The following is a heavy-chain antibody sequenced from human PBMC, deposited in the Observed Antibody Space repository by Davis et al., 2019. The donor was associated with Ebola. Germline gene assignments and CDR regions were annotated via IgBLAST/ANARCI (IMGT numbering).Heavy chain of an antibody. CDR1: GGTFSSYA. Sequence: SVKVSCKASGGTFSSYAISWVRQAPGQGLEWMGGIIPILGIANYAQKFQGRVTITADKSTSTAYMELSSLRSEDTAVYYCAEGGLTGTTGVYYYYMDVWGKGTTVTVSS. CDR3: AEGGLTGTTGVYYYYMDV. V-gene: IGHV1-69*10. J-gene: IGHJ6*03. CDR2: IIPILGIA. D-gene: IGHD1-14*01.